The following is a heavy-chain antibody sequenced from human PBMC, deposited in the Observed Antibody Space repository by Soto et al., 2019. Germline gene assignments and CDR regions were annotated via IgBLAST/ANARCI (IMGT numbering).Heavy chain of an antibody. V-gene: IGHV2-5*02. CDR1: GFSLSTSGVG. CDR2: IYWDDDK. J-gene: IGHJ3*02. CDR3: ARPYSGYDGYDAFDI. Sequence: SGPTLVKPTQTLTLTCTFSGFSLSTSGVGVGWIRQPPGKALVWLALIYWDDDKRYSPSLKSRLTITKDTSKNQVVLTMTNMDPVDTATYYCARPYSGYDGYDAFDIWGQGTMVTVSS. D-gene: IGHD5-12*01.